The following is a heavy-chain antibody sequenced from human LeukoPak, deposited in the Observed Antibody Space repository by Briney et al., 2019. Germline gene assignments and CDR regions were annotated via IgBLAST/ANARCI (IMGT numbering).Heavy chain of an antibody. V-gene: IGHV1-18*04. D-gene: IGHD6-6*01. CDR1: GYTFTGYY. Sequence: ASVKVSCKASGYTFTGYYMHWVRQAPGQGLEWMGWINPNSGNTNYAQKLQGRVTMTTDTSTSTAYMELRSLRSDDTAVYYCARGLPYSSSSWGVYYFDYWGQGTLVTVSS. CDR2: INPNSGNT. CDR3: ARGLPYSSSSWGVYYFDY. J-gene: IGHJ4*02.